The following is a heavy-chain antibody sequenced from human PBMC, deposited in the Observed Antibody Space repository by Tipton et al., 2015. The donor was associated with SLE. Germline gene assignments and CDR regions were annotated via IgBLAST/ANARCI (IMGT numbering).Heavy chain of an antibody. CDR2: IYPGDSDT. CDR1: GYSFTSYW. CDR3: ARGPRDGYNSDAFDI. V-gene: IGHV5-51*03. Sequence: QSGAEVKKPGESLKISCKGSGYSFTSYWIGWVRQMPGKGLEWMGIIYPGDSDTRYSPSFQGQVTISAAKSISTAYLQWSSLKASDTAMYYCARGPRDGYNSDAFDIWGQGTMVTVSS. D-gene: IGHD5-24*01. J-gene: IGHJ3*02.